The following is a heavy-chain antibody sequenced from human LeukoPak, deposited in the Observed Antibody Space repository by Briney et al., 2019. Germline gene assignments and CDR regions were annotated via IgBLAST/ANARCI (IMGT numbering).Heavy chain of an antibody. CDR2: INPNSGGT. J-gene: IGHJ4*02. V-gene: IGHV1-2*02. CDR1: GYTFTSYD. D-gene: IGHD3-22*01. Sequence: ASVKVSCKASGYTFTSYDINWVRQATGQGLEWMGWINPNSGGTNYAQKFQGRVTMTRDTSISTAYMELSRLRSDDTAVYYCARAEYYDSSGYYYFDYWGQGTLVTVSS. CDR3: ARAEYYDSSGYYYFDY.